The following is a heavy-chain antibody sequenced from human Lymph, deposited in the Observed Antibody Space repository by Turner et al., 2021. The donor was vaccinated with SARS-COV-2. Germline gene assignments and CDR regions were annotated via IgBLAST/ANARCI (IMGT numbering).Heavy chain of an antibody. CDR3: ATKYCSGGSCSYFDY. V-gene: IGHV4-4*02. D-gene: IGHD2-15*01. CDR1: GGSISSSNW. Sequence: QVQLQESGPGLVKPSWTLSLTCAVSGGSISSSNWWSWVRQPPGKGLEWIGEIHHSGNTNYNPSLKSRVTISVDKSKIQFSLKLSSVTAADTALYYCATKYCSGGSCSYFDYWGQGTLVTVSS. CDR2: IHHSGNT. J-gene: IGHJ4*02.